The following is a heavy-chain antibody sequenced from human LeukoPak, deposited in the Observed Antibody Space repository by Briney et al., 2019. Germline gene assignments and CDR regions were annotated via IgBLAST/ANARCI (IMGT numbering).Heavy chain of an antibody. CDR1: GLTVSSYS. V-gene: IGHV3-23*01. Sequence: GGSLRLSCVASGLTVSSYSMNWVRQAPGKGLEWVSTISGSGDNTYYTDSVKGRFTISRDNAKNTLYLQMNSLRAEDTAVYFCVNGYTYGQYWGQGTLVTVSS. D-gene: IGHD5-18*01. CDR3: VNGYTYGQY. J-gene: IGHJ4*02. CDR2: ISGSGDNT.